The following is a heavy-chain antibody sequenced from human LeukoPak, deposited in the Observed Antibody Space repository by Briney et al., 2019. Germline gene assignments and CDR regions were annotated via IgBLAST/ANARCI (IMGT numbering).Heavy chain of an antibody. CDR1: GYSISSSNW. Sequence: PSDTLSLTCAVSGYSISSSNWWGWIRQPPGKGLEWIGYIYYSGSTYYNPSLKSRVTMSVDTSDNQFSLRLTSVTAADTAVYYCARDVVVTSSPDAFDIWGQGTMVTVSS. CDR3: ARDVVVTSSPDAFDI. D-gene: IGHD2-21*02. V-gene: IGHV4-28*03. J-gene: IGHJ3*02. CDR2: IYYSGST.